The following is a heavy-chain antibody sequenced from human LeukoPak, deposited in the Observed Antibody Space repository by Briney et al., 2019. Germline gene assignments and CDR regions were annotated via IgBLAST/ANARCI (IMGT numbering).Heavy chain of an antibody. CDR3: AKLLSNSGRFLY. CDR1: GFTFRSYW. CDR2: IKQDGSEK. J-gene: IGHJ4*02. Sequence: PGGSLRLSCAASGFTFRSYWMSWVRQAPGKGLEWVANIKQDGSEKYYVDSVKGRFTISRDNAKNSLYLQMNSLRAEDTAVYYCAKLLSNSGRFLYWGQGTLVTVSS. V-gene: IGHV3-7*01. D-gene: IGHD4-23*01.